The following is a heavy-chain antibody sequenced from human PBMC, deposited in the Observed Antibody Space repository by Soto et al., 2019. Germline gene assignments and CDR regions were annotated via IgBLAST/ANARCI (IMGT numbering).Heavy chain of an antibody. D-gene: IGHD4-17*01. CDR1: GGSFSDYY. CDR3: AAGGRTAVPPLT. Sequence: LQQWGAGLLQPSETLSLTCAVSGGSFSDYYWSWIRQPPGKGLEWIGEINRSGGANYNPSLKGRGTVSVDEAKSHFVLKLSSVTAADRAVDYGAAGGRTAVPPLTWGQGTLVCVSS. CDR2: INRSGGA. J-gene: IGHJ4*02. V-gene: IGHV4-34*01.